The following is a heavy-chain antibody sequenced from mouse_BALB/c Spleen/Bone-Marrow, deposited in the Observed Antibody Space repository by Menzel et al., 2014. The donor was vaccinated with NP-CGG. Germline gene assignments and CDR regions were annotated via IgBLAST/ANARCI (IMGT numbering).Heavy chain of an antibody. D-gene: IGHD1-1*01. CDR1: GYTFSSYW. CDR2: ILPGSGST. J-gene: IGHJ1*01. CDR3: TREDGPFYFDV. V-gene: IGHV1-9*01. Sequence: VQLVESGAELMKPGVSVKISCKATGYTFSSYWIEWVKQRPGHGLEWIGEILPGSGSTNYNEKFKGKATFTADTSSNTAYMQLSSLTSEDSAVYYCTREDGPFYFDVWGAGTTVTVSS.